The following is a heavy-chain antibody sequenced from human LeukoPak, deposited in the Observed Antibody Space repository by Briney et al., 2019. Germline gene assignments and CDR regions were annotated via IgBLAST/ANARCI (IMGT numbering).Heavy chain of an antibody. Sequence: SQTLSLTCAVSGGSISSGGYSWSWIRQPPGKGMEWIGYIYHSGSTYYNPSLRSRVTISVDRSKNQFSLKLSPVTAADAAVYYCARGSTMVRGVVITTPHFDYWGQGTLVTVSS. CDR3: ARGSTMVRGVVITTPHFDY. CDR2: IYHSGST. J-gene: IGHJ4*02. CDR1: GGSISSGGYS. D-gene: IGHD3-10*01. V-gene: IGHV4-30-2*01.